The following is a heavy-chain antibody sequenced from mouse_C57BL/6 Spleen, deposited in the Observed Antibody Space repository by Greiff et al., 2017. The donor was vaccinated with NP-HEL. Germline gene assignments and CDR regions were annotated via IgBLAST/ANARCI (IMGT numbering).Heavy chain of an antibody. CDR3: ARESRRQLRLQFAY. D-gene: IGHD3-2*02. CDR1: GYTFTSYW. Sequence: QVQLQQPGTELVKPGASVKLSCKASGYTFTSYWMHWVKQRPGQGLEWIGNINPSNGGTNYNEKFKSKATLTEDKSSSTAYMQLSSLTSEDSAVYYCARESRRQLRLQFAYWGQGTLVTVSA. CDR2: INPSNGGT. J-gene: IGHJ3*01. V-gene: IGHV1-53*01.